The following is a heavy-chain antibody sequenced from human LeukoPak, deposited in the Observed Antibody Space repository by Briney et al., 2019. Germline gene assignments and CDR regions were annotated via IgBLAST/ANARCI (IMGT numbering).Heavy chain of an antibody. CDR3: ARIECSGGNCYSGYYYYYYMDV. CDR1: GGSFSGYY. Sequence: SETLSLTCAVYGGSFSGYYWSWIRQPPGKGLEWIGEINHSGSTNYNPSLKSRVTISVDTSKNQFSLKLSSVTAADTAVYYCARIECSGGNCYSGYYYYYYMDVWGKGTTVTVSS. D-gene: IGHD2-15*01. V-gene: IGHV4-34*01. J-gene: IGHJ6*03. CDR2: INHSGST.